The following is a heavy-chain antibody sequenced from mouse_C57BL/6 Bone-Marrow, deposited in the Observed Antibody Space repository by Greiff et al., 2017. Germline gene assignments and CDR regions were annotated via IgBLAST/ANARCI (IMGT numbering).Heavy chain of an antibody. CDR1: GYTFTSYW. J-gene: IGHJ1*03. CDR3: ARSHYYGHWYFDV. Sequence: QVQLQQSGAELVRPGTSVKLSCKASGYTFTSYWMHWVKQRPGQGLEWIGVIDPSDSYTNYNQKFKGKATLTVDTSSSTAYMQLSSLTSEDSAVYYCARSHYYGHWYFDVWGTGTTVTVSS. CDR2: IDPSDSYT. V-gene: IGHV1-59*01. D-gene: IGHD1-1*01.